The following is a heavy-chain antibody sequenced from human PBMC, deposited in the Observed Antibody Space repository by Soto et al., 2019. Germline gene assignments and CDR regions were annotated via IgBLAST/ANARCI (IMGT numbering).Heavy chain of an antibody. Sequence: GGSLRLSCAASGFRFSDYSMNWVRQVPGKGLEWVSSISSNSGYTLYTDSVKGRFTISRDNAKSSLYLQMSSLSDEDTAVYYCTRGSYGAYDYWGQGTLVTVSS. J-gene: IGHJ4*02. V-gene: IGHV3-21*06. D-gene: IGHD4-17*01. CDR1: GFRFSDYS. CDR2: ISSNSGYT. CDR3: TRGSYGAYDY.